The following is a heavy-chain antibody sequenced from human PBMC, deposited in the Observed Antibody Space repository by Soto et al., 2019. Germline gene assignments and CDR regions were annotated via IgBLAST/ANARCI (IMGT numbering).Heavy chain of an antibody. Sequence: EVQLVESGGGLVQPGGSRRVSCAASGFSFSNYPMNWVRQAPGKGLEWVSYISIGSGSIFYADSVKGRFTISRDDAKNSLYMQMNTLRDEDTAVYYCVRDDRWAFDFWGQGTMVTVSS. CDR1: GFSFSNYP. CDR2: ISIGSGSI. CDR3: VRDDRWAFDF. J-gene: IGHJ3*01. D-gene: IGHD3-22*01. V-gene: IGHV3-48*02.